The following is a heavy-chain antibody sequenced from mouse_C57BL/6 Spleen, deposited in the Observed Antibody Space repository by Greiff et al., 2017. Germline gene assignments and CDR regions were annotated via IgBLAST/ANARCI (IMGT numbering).Heavy chain of an antibody. Sequence: EVQVVESGGGLVKPGGSLKLSCAASGFTFSDYGMHWVRQAPEKGLEWVAYISSGSSTIYYADTVKGRFTISRDNAKNTLFLQMTSLRSEDTAMYYCARQGGIWFAYWGQGTLVTVSA. CDR1: GFTFSDYG. J-gene: IGHJ3*01. V-gene: IGHV5-17*01. CDR2: ISSGSSTI. CDR3: ARQGGIWFAY.